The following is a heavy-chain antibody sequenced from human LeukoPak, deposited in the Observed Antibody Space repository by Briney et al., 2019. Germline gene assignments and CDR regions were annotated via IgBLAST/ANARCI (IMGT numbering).Heavy chain of an antibody. CDR1: GGSISSYY. Sequence: ETLSLTCAVSGGSISSYYWSWIRPPPGKGLEWSGYIYYSGSTNYNPSLKSRVSISVDTSKNQFSLKLSSVAAADTAVYYCARTGSAVTMLYPFDHWGQGTLVTVSS. CDR3: ARTGSAVTMLYPFDH. CDR2: IYYSGST. V-gene: IGHV4-59*01. D-gene: IGHD4-17*01. J-gene: IGHJ4*02.